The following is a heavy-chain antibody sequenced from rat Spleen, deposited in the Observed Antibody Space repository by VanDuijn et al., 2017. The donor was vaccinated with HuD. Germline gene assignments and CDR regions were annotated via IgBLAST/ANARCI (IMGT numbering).Heavy chain of an antibody. CDR1: GFTFSNYY. CDR3: TRHEPNWFAY. CDR2: ISAGGDNT. V-gene: IGHV5-25*01. Sequence: EVELVESGGGLVQPGRSLKLSCAASGFTFSNYYMAWVRQAPTKGLEWVAYISAGGDNTYYRDSVRGRFTISRDNAKTTLYLQMDSLRSEDTATYYCTRHEPNWFAYWGQGTLVTVSS. J-gene: IGHJ3*01.